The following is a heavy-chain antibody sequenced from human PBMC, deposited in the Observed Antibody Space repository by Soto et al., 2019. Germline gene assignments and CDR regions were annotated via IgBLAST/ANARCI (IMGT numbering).Heavy chain of an antibody. D-gene: IGHD6-19*01. CDR2: ISYDGRNK. V-gene: IGHV3-30*18. Sequence: QVQLVESGGGVVQPGRSLRLSCAASGFTFSSYGMHWVRQAPGKWLEWGAVISYDGRNKNYADSVKGRFTISRYNSKNTLYLQMNSLRAEDTAVYYCAKDLVGYISGWYVPLDVWGQGTTVTVS. CDR3: AKDLVGYISGWYVPLDV. J-gene: IGHJ6*02. CDR1: GFTFSSYG.